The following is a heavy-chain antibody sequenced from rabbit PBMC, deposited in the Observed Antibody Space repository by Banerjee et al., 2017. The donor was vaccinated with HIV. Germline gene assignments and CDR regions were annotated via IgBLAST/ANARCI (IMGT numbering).Heavy chain of an antibody. CDR2: INTSSGNT. D-gene: IGHD4-1*01. CDR1: GIDFSSYG. Sequence: QEQLVESGGGLVQPGESLKLSCEASGIDFSSYGISWVRQAPGKGLEWIACINTSSGNTVYASWAKGRFTISKTSSTTVTLQMTSLTAADTATYFCARDLAGVIGWNFNLWGPGTLVTVS. V-gene: IGHV1S45*01. J-gene: IGHJ4*01. CDR3: ARDLAGVIGWNFNL.